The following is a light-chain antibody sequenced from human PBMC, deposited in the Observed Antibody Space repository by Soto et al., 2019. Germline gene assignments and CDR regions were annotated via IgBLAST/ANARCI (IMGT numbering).Light chain of an antibody. CDR3: SQYTNTRTNAI. V-gene: IGLV2-14*01. J-gene: IGLJ2*01. CDR2: DVS. Sequence: QSALTQPASVSGSPGQSITISCTATASDVGDYNYVSWFQRYPGKAPKLLIYDVSNRPSGVSNRFSGSKSGNTASLTISGLQAEEEADYYCSQYTNTRTNAIFGGGTKLTVL. CDR1: ASDVGDYNY.